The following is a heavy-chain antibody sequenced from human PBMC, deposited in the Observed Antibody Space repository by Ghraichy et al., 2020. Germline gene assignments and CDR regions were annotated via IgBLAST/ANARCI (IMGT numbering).Heavy chain of an antibody. CDR1: GFTFSSYS. CDR3: ARDGGWVRYFDWLGDYYYMDV. D-gene: IGHD3-9*01. CDR2: ISSSSSTI. J-gene: IGHJ6*03. V-gene: IGHV3-48*01. Sequence: GGSLRLSCAASGFTFSSYSMNWVRQAPGKGLEWVSYISSSSSTIYYADSVKGRFTISRDNAKNSLYLQMNSLRAEDTAVYYCARDGGWVRYFDWLGDYYYMDVWGKGTTVTVSS.